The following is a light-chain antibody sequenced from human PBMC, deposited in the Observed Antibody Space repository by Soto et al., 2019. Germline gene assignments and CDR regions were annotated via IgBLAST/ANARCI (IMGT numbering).Light chain of an antibody. CDR1: QSVSSY. Sequence: ILWTQSPGTLSLSPGERATLSCRASQSVSSYLAWYQQKPGQAPRLLIYGASNRATGIPDRFSGSGSGTDFTLTISRLEREHFAVYYCQQYGSSGTFGQGTKVDIK. CDR3: QQYGSSGT. J-gene: IGKJ1*01. CDR2: GAS. V-gene: IGKV3-20*01.